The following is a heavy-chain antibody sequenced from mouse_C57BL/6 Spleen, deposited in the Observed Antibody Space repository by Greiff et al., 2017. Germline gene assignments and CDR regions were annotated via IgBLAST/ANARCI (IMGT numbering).Heavy chain of an antibody. CDR3: EGIYYDKEAGFAY. V-gene: IGHV1-26*01. Sequence: EVQLQQSGPELVKPGASVKISCKASGYTFTDYYMNWVKQSHGKSLEWIGDINPNNGGTSYNQKFKGKATLTVDKYSSTAYMELRSLTTEESAVYYCEGIYYDKEAGFAYWGQGTLVTVSA. CDR2: INPNNGGT. J-gene: IGHJ3*01. CDR1: GYTFTDYY. D-gene: IGHD2-4*01.